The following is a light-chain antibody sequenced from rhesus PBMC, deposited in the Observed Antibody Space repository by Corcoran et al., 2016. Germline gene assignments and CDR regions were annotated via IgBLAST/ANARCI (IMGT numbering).Light chain of an antibody. CDR1: QSLLYSSNNKNY. CDR2: WAS. J-gene: IGKJ2*01. CDR3: QHYYSSPYN. V-gene: IGKV4-1*01. Sequence: DIVMTQSPDSLAVSLGERVTINCKSSQSLLYSSNNKNYLAWYQQKPGRAPKLLIYWASTRESGVPNRFSGRGSGTDFTLPISGLQAEDVAVYYCQHYYSSPYNFGQGTKVEIK.